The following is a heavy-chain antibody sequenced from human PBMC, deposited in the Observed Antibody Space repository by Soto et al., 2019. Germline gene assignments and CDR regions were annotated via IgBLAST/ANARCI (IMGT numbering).Heavy chain of an antibody. CDR2: VCYSGRT. J-gene: IGHJ6*01. D-gene: IGHD3-3*01. V-gene: IGHV4-39*01. CDR1: GDSIRSSSDY. Sequence: TSSLYGDSIRSSSDYWGWLCQTPRKGLAWSGSVCYSGRTYYKRSLRSRGCISVDTSKNQFSLKLSSVTAADTAVYYCATHFYFFFSGSHSIENY. CDR3: ATHFYFFFSGSHSIENY.